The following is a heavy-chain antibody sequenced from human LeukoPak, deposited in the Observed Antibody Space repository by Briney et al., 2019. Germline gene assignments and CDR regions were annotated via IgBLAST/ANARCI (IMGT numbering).Heavy chain of an antibody. CDR2: IYPGDSDT. Sequence: GESLKISCKGSGYSFTSHWIAWVRQMPGKGLEWMGIIYPGDSDTRYSPSFQGQVTISADKPISTAYLQWSSLKASDTATYYCARSGIVGASLFDYWGQGTLVTVSS. V-gene: IGHV5-51*04. D-gene: IGHD1-26*01. CDR3: ARSGIVGASLFDY. CDR1: GYSFTSHW. J-gene: IGHJ4*02.